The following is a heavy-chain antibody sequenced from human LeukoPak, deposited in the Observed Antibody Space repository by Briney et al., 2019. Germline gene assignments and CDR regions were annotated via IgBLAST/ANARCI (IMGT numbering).Heavy chain of an antibody. J-gene: IGHJ4*02. D-gene: IGHD1-14*01. CDR2: INHSGST. Sequence: PSETLSLTCTVSGGSISSSSYYWSWIRQPPGKGLEWIGEINHSGSTNYNPSLKSRVTISVDTSKNQFSLKLSSVTAADTAVYYCARWRRPGFDYWGQGTLVTVSS. V-gene: IGHV4-39*07. CDR3: ARWRRPGFDY. CDR1: GGSISSSSYY.